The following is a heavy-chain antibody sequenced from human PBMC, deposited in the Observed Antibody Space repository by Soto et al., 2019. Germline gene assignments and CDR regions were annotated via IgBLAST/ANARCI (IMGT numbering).Heavy chain of an antibody. CDR2: VEYGGST. CDR3: ARHVRGAVTMNWFDP. CDR1: GGSIISSNFY. J-gene: IGHJ5*02. D-gene: IGHD3-10*02. V-gene: IGHV4-39*01. Sequence: PSETLSLTCTVSGGSIISSNFYWGWIRQPPGKGLEWIGSVEYGGSTYDNPSLKSRVTLSADTSKNQFSLKVTSVTAADTAVYYCARHVRGAVTMNWFDPWGHGTLVTVSS.